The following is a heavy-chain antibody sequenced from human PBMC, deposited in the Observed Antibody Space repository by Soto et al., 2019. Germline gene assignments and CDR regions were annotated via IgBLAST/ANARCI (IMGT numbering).Heavy chain of an antibody. J-gene: IGHJ5*02. Sequence: SETLSLTCVVSGYSISTGYYWGWIRQPPGKGLEWIGSIYRSGKTYYNPSLKSRVTLSVDTSKNQFSLKLSSVTAADTAIYYCALHTLYFGHSPQYNNWFDPWGQGTLVT. V-gene: IGHV4-38-2*01. CDR3: ALHTLYFGHSPQYNNWFDP. CDR2: IYRSGKT. D-gene: IGHD2-8*01. CDR1: GYSISTGYY.